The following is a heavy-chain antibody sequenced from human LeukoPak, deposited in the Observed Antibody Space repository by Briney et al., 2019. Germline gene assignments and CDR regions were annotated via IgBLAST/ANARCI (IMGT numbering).Heavy chain of an antibody. CDR3: ARLEGSSYY. J-gene: IGHJ4*02. CDR2: IYYSGST. D-gene: IGHD2-15*01. Sequence: PSETLSLTCTVSGGSISSSSYYWGWIRQPPGKGLEWIGSIYYSGSTYYNPSLKSRVTISVDTSKNQFSLKLSSVTAADTAVYYCARLEGSSYYWGQGALVTVSS. V-gene: IGHV4-39*01. CDR1: GGSISSSSYY.